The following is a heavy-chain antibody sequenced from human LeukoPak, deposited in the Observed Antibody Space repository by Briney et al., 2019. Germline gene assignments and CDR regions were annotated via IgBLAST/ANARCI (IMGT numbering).Heavy chain of an antibody. CDR3: ARSARRDGYNFFL. CDR2: INSDGSST. Sequence: PGGSLRLSCAASGFTFSSYWMHWVRQAPGKGLVWVSRINSDGSSTSYADSVKGRFTISRDNAKNTLYLQMNSLRAEDTAVYYCARSARRDGYNFFLWGQGTLVTVSS. D-gene: IGHD5-24*01. V-gene: IGHV3-74*01. CDR1: GFTFSSYW. J-gene: IGHJ4*02.